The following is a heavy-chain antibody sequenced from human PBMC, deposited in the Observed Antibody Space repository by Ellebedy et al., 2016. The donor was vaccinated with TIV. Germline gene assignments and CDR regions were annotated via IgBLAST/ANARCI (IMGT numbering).Heavy chain of an antibody. CDR2: IGSSAYTT. Sequence: GESLKISCAASGFNFGGHAMKLVRQAPGKGLEWVASIGSSAYTTHYADSVKGRFTISRDNSRNTLYLQMNSLRGEDTAVYFCAKDVRYTTGWGGALDIWGQGAMVTVSS. CDR3: AKDVRYTTGWGGALDI. V-gene: IGHV3-23*01. D-gene: IGHD2-8*02. J-gene: IGHJ3*02. CDR1: GFNFGGHA.